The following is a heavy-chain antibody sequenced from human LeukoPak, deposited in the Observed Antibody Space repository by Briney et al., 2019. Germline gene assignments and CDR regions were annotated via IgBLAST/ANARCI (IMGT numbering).Heavy chain of an antibody. CDR3: ARERLLWFGDRWFDP. J-gene: IGHJ5*02. V-gene: IGHV4-59*01. CDR1: GGSISSYY. CDR2: IYNSGST. D-gene: IGHD3-10*01. Sequence: SETLSLTCTVSGGSISSYYWSWIRQPPGKGLEWIGYIYNSGSTNYNPSPKSRVTISVDTSKNQFSLKLSSVTAADTAVYYCARERLLWFGDRWFDPWGQGTLVTASA.